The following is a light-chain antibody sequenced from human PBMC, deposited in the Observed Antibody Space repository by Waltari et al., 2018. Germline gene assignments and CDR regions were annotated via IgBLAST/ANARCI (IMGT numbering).Light chain of an antibody. V-gene: IGLV2-14*01. J-gene: IGLJ2*01. CDR2: DVT. CDR3: SSYASSSAVI. Sequence: QSALTQPASVSGSPGQSITISCTGTSRYIGAYDYVSWYVQYPDTAPRLIIFDVTKRPSGVSGRFSGSKSGNAASLTISGLRTEDEADYICSSYASSSAVIFGGGTKVTVL. CDR1: SRYIGAYDY.